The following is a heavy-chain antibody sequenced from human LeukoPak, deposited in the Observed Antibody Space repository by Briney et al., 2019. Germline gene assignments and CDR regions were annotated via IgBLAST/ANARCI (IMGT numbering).Heavy chain of an antibody. CDR1: GGSISNYH. CDR3: ARRXIXSGWSFDY. D-gene: IGHD6-19*01. V-gene: IGHV4-4*07. CDR2: IHTSGST. Sequence: SETLSLTCTVSGGSISNYHWSWIRQPAGKGLEWIGQIHTSGSTNYNPPLKSRVTMSIDTTEDQVSLTIRSVTAADTVFYSRARRXIXSGWSFDYWGQGTLVTVSS. J-gene: IGHJ4*02.